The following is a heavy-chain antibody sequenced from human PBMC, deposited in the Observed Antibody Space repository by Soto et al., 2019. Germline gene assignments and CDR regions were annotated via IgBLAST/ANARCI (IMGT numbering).Heavy chain of an antibody. D-gene: IGHD3-10*01. CDR1: GFTFSSYA. Sequence: QVQLVESGGGVVQPGRSLRLSCAASGFTFSSYAMHWVRQAPGKGLEWVAVISYDGSNKYYADSVKGRFTISRDNSKNRLYLQMNSLRAEDTAVYYCARDMVRGGGMDVWGQGTTVTVSS. V-gene: IGHV3-30-3*01. CDR3: ARDMVRGGGMDV. CDR2: ISYDGSNK. J-gene: IGHJ6*02.